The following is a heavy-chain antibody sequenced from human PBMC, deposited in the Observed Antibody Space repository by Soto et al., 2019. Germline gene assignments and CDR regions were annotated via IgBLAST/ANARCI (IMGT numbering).Heavy chain of an antibody. V-gene: IGHV1-3*01. D-gene: IGHD3-9*01. CDR3: AREKLRYFDYYYYGMDV. CDR1: GYTFTSYA. Sequence: GASVKVSCKASGYTFTSYAMHWVRQAPGQRLEWMGWINAGNGNTKYSQKFQGRVTITRDTSASTAYMELSSLRSEDTAVYYCAREKLRYFDYYYYGMDVWGQGTTVTVSS. CDR2: INAGNGNT. J-gene: IGHJ6*02.